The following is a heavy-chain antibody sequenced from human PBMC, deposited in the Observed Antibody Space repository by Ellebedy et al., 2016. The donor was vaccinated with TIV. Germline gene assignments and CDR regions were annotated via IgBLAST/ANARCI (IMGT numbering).Heavy chain of an antibody. CDR2: FYPGDSQT. CDR3: ARPLVADSLDI. V-gene: IGHV5-51*01. Sequence: PGGSLRLSCKGSGYSFANYWIAWVRQLPGKGLEWMGIFYPGDSQTRYSPSFQGQVTMSADESLTTAYLQWTSLKASDTAMYYCARPLVADSLDIWGQGTMVTVSS. J-gene: IGHJ3*02. CDR1: GYSFANYW.